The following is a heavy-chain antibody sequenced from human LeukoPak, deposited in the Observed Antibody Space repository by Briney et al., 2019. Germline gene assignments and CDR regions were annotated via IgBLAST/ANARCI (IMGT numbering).Heavy chain of an antibody. CDR3: ATSTDYYDASGFYY. J-gene: IGHJ4*02. D-gene: IGHD3-9*01. CDR2: TVPIYDAP. V-gene: IGHV1-69*06. CDR1: GTSFKSHG. Sequence: SVKVSCKASGTSFKSHGFHWVRQAPGQGLEWIGRTVPIYDAPIYAQKFHGRVTITADTSTTTVYMELSSLRSEDTAIFYCATSTDYYDASGFYYWGQGTLVSVSS.